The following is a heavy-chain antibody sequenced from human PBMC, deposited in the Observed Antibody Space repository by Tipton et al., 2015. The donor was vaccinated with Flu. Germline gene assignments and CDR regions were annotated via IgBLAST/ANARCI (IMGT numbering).Heavy chain of an antibody. J-gene: IGHJ4*02. D-gene: IGHD6-19*01. V-gene: IGHV3-23*01. Sequence: SLRLSCAASGFTFSSYAMSWVRQAPGKGLEWVSAISGSGGSTYYADAVKGRFTISRDNSKNTLYLQMNSLRAEDTAVYYCAKSGVAVADPFDYWSQGTLVTVSS. CDR2: ISGSGGST. CDR3: AKSGVAVADPFDY. CDR1: GFTFSSYA.